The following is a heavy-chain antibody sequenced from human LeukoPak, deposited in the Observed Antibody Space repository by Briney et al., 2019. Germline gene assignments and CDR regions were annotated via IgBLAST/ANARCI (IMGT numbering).Heavy chain of an antibody. V-gene: IGHV4-39*01. J-gene: IGHJ4*02. CDR2: IYYSGST. CDR3: ARGNPANYGGNSVDY. CDR1: GGSISSSSYY. Sequence: SETLSLTCTVSGGSISSSSYYWGWIRQPPGKGLEWIGSIYYSGSTYYNPSLKSRVTISVDTSKNQFSLKLSSVTAADTAVYYCARGNPANYGGNSVDYWGQGTLVTVSS. D-gene: IGHD4-23*01.